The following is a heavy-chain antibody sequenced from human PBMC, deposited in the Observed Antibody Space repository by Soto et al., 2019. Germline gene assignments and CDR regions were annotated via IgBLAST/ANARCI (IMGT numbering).Heavy chain of an antibody. J-gene: IGHJ1*01. CDR3: ASSLKSYYTSSGYFQH. D-gene: IGHD1-26*01. CDR1: GGSISSYY. V-gene: IGHV4-59*01. CDR2: LYYSGST. Sequence: KPSETLSLTCTVSGGSISSYYWSWIRQPPGKGLEWIGYLYYSGSTNYNPSLKSRVTISVDTSKNQFSLKLSSVTAADTAVYYCASSLKSYYTSSGYFQHWGQGALVTVSS.